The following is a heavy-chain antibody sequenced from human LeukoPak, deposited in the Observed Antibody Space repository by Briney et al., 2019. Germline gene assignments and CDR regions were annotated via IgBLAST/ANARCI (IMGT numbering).Heavy chain of an antibody. J-gene: IGHJ4*02. CDR2: IYYSGST. CDR1: GGSISSSSYY. CDR3: ARDLMTTVTTAPLDY. D-gene: IGHD4-17*01. V-gene: IGHV4-39*07. Sequence: SETLSLTCTVSGGSISSSSYYWGWLRQPPGKGLEWIGSIYYSGSTYYNPSLKSRVTISVDTSKNQFSLKLSSVTAADTAVYYCARDLMTTVTTAPLDYWGQGTLVTVSS.